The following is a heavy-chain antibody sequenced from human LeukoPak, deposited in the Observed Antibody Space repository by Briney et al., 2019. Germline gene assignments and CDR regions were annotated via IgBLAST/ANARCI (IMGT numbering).Heavy chain of an antibody. CDR2: ISSGSSYI. J-gene: IGHJ4*02. CDR3: ARGAATNLWPSDY. D-gene: IGHD3-10*01. CDR1: GFTFTSYS. Sequence: GGSLRLSCAASGFTFTSYSMNWVRQAPGKGLEWVSSISSGSSYIYYADSVKGRFTISRDNAKNSLYLQMNSLRAEDTAIYYCARGAATNLWPSDYWGQGTLVTVSS. V-gene: IGHV3-21*01.